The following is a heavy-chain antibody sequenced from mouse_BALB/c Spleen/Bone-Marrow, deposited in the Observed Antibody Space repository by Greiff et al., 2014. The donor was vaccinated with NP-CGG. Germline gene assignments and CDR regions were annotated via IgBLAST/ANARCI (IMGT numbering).Heavy chain of an antibody. V-gene: IGHV1-77*01. D-gene: IGHD2-4*01. CDR3: ARYYDYDWYFDV. CDR2: IYPGSGST. J-gene: IGHJ1*01. Sequence: LVESGPELVKPGASVKMSCKASGYTFTDYVISWVKQRTGQGLEWIGEIYPGSGSTYYNEKFKGKATLTADKSSNTAYMQLSSLTSEDSAAYFCARYYDYDWYFDVWGAGTTVTVSS. CDR1: GYTFTDYV.